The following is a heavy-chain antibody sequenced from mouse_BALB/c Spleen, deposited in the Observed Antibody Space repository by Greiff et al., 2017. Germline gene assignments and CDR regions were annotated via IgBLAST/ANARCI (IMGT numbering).Heavy chain of an antibody. Sequence: EVQLQQSGPELVKPGASVKISCKASGYSFTGYFMNWVMQSHGKSLEWIGRINPYNGDTFYNQKFKGKATLTVDKSSSTAHMELRSLASEDSAVYYCARSSIYYVYGEDYWGQGTTLTVSS. D-gene: IGHD2-2*01. CDR3: ARSSIYYVYGEDY. CDR1: GYSFTGYF. J-gene: IGHJ2*01. CDR2: INPYNGDT. V-gene: IGHV1-20*02.